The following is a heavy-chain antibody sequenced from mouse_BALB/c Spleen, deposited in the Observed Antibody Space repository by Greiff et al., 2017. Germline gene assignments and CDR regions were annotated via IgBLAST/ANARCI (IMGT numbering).Heavy chain of an antibody. CDR2: INPYNDGT. CDR1: GYTFTSYV. D-gene: IGHD2-14*01. V-gene: IGHV1-14*01. J-gene: IGHJ3*01. Sequence: VQLQQSGPELVKPGASVKMSCKASGYTFTSYVMHWVKQKPGQGLEWIGYINPYNDGTKYNEKFKGKATLTSDKSSSTAYMELSSLTSEDSAVYYCARDYRYPWFAYWGQGTLVTVSA. CDR3: ARDYRYPWFAY.